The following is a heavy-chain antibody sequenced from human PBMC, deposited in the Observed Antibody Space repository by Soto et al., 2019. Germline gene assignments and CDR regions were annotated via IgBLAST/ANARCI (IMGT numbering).Heavy chain of an antibody. CDR1: GGTFSSYA. CDR2: IIPIFGTA. J-gene: IGHJ6*02. D-gene: IGHD3-10*01. V-gene: IGHV1-69*13. Sequence: ASVKVSCKASGGTFSSYAISWVRQAPGQGLEWMGGIIPIFGTANYAQKFQGRVTITADESTSTAYMELSSLRSEDTAVYYCARVSYYYGSGSYFSNYYYGMDVWGQGTTVTVSS. CDR3: ARVSYYYGSGSYFSNYYYGMDV.